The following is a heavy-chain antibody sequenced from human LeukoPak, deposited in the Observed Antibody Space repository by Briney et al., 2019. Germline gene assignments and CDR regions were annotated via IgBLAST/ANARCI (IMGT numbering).Heavy chain of an antibody. Sequence: GGSLRLSCAAPGFTFSTYSMNWVRLAPGKGLEWISYISSSASLIFYEDSVKGRLTISRDNAKNSLYPQMNSLRDEDTAVYFCARGSDFWSTHLDFWGQGTLVTVSS. J-gene: IGHJ4*02. CDR1: GFTFSTYS. D-gene: IGHD3-3*01. CDR2: ISSSASLI. V-gene: IGHV3-48*02. CDR3: ARGSDFWSTHLDF.